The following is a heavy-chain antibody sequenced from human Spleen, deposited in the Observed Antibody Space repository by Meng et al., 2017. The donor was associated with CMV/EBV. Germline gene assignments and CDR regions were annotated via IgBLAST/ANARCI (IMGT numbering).Heavy chain of an antibody. D-gene: IGHD2-2*01. CDR3: ASTPYCSSTNCFPT. J-gene: IGHJ4*02. Sequence: GGSLRLSCAASGFTLSSYWMSWVRQAPGKGLEWVANIKEDGSEKYYVDSVKGRFTISRDNAKNSLYVQMNSLRGEDTAVYYCASTPYCSSTNCFPTWGQGTLVTVSS. CDR1: GFTLSSYW. CDR2: IKEDGSEK. V-gene: IGHV3-7*01.